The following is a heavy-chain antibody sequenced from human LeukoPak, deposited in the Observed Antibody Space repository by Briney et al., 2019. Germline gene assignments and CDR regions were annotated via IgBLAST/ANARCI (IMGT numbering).Heavy chain of an antibody. V-gene: IGHV4-59*01. CDR3: ARGIMTTVPTFDY. J-gene: IGHJ4*02. Sequence: SETLSLTCTVSGGSINGYYWSWIRQPPGKGLEWIGYVYYSASTNYSPYLKSRVTISVDTSKKQFSLRLSSVTAAETAVYYCARGIMTTVPTFDYWGQGTLVTVSS. CDR2: VYYSAST. D-gene: IGHD4-17*01. CDR1: GGSINGYY.